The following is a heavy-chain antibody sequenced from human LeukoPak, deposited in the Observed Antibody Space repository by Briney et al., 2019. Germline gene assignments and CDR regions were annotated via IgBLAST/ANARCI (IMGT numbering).Heavy chain of an antibody. CDR2: IYHSGST. Sequence: SQTLSLTCAVSGGSLSSGGYSWSWIRQPPGKGLEWIGYIYHSGSTYYNPSLKSRVTISVDRSKNQFSLKLSSVTAADTAVYYCARNKRGYGMDVWGQGTTVTVSS. V-gene: IGHV4-30-2*01. CDR3: ARNKRGYGMDV. CDR1: GGSLSSGGYS. J-gene: IGHJ6*02. D-gene: IGHD1/OR15-1a*01.